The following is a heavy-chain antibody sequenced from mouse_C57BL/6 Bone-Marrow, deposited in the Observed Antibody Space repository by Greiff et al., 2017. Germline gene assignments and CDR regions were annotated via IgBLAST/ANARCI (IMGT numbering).Heavy chain of an antibody. CDR1: GFSLTSYG. CDR2: IWRGGST. D-gene: IGHD2-1*01. Sequence: QVQLQQSGPGLVQPSQSLSITCTVSGFSLTSYGVHWVRQSPGKGLEWLGVIWRGGSTDYNAAFMSRLSITKDNSNSQVFVNMNIMQSDDTAIYYCSKNRAYGNFYFDYWGQGPTLTVSS. V-gene: IGHV2-5*01. J-gene: IGHJ2*01. CDR3: SKNRAYGNFYFDY.